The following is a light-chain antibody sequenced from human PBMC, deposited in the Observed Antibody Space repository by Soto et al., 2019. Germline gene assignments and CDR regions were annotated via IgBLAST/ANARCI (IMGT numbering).Light chain of an antibody. CDR3: QQYDSSPIT. CDR1: QSVSSSY. V-gene: IGKV3-20*01. Sequence: EIVLTQSPGILSLSPGERATLSCRASQSVSSSYLAWYQQKPGQAPSLLIYGASRRATGIPDRFSGSGSGTDLTITISRLEPEDFEVDYCQQYDSSPITFGQGTRLEIK. J-gene: IGKJ5*01. CDR2: GAS.